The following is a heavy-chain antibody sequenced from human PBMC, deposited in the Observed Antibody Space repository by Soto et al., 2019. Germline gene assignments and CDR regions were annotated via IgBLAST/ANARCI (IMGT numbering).Heavy chain of an antibody. CDR1: GYTFTTYD. Sequence: ASVKVSCKASGYTFTTYDVSWVRQASGQGLEWMGWMNPSNGNTGYAQKFQGRVTMARNTSISTVYMELSGLRPDDTAVYYCARRKERSGPHYFDYWGQGTRVTVSS. D-gene: IGHD6-25*01. CDR2: MNPSNGNT. J-gene: IGHJ4*02. V-gene: IGHV1-8*02. CDR3: ARRKERSGPHYFDY.